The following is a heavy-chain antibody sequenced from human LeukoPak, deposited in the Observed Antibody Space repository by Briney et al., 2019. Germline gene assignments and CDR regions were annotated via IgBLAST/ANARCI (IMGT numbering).Heavy chain of an antibody. CDR1: GFTFRSSW. Sequence: GGSLRLSCAASGFTFRSSWIHWVRQVPGKGLVWVANIKQDGSEKYYVDSVKGRFTISRDNAKNSLYLQMNSLRAEDTAVYYCARDGHDYGDYLDYWGQGTLVTVSS. D-gene: IGHD4-17*01. V-gene: IGHV3-7*01. J-gene: IGHJ4*02. CDR2: IKQDGSEK. CDR3: ARDGHDYGDYLDY.